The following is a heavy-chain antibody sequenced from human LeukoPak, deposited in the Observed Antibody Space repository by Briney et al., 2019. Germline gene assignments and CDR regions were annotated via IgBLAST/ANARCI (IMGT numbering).Heavy chain of an antibody. D-gene: IGHD3-3*01. CDR3: AKDRRGVVLSYFDY. J-gene: IGHJ4*02. CDR2: IRYDGSNK. CDR1: GFTFSSYG. Sequence: PGGSLRLSCAASGFTFSSYGMHWVRQAPGKGLEWVAFIRYDGSNKYYADSVKGRFTISRDNSKNTLYLQMNSLRAEDTAVYYCAKDRRGVVLSYFDYWGQGTLVTVSS. V-gene: IGHV3-30*02.